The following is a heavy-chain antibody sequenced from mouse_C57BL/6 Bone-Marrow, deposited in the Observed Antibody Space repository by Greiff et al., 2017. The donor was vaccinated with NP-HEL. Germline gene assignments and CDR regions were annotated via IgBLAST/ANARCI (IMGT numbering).Heavy chain of an antibody. D-gene: IGHD1-1*01. V-gene: IGHV2-2*01. CDR2: IWSGGST. CDR3: ARNPGSRYYYAMDY. CDR1: GFSLTSYG. J-gene: IGHJ4*01. Sequence: QVQLQQSGPGLVHLSQSLSITCTVPGFSLTSYGVHWVRQSPGKGLEWVGVIWSGGSTDYNAAFIYRMSISKDNSKSQVFFKMNSLQADDTAIYYCARNPGSRYYYAMDYWGQGTSVTVSS.